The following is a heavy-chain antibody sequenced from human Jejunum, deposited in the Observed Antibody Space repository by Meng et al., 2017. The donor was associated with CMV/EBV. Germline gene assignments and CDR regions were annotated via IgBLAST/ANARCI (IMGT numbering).Heavy chain of an antibody. J-gene: IGHJ4*02. CDR1: GVTFDSYA. CDR2: ISGNSATI. D-gene: IGHD3-3*02. CDR3: AKHLARGFDY. Sequence: SCAASGVTFDSYAMSWVRQAAGKGPEWVSAISGNSATIYYADSVKGRFSISRDNSENTLFLQMNSLRAEDTAIYFCAKHLARGFDYWGQGTLVTVSS. V-gene: IGHV3-23*01.